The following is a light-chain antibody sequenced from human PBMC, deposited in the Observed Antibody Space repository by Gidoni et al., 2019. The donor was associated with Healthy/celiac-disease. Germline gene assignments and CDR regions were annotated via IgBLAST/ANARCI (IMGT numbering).Light chain of an antibody. Sequence: EIVLTQSPATLSLSPGASATLSCRASQSVSSYLACYQQKPGQAPRLLIYDASNRATVIPTRCSGRGSGTDFTITISSLAPEDFAVYYCQQRSNRRTFXXXTKVEIK. CDR1: QSVSSY. J-gene: IGKJ1*01. CDR2: DAS. V-gene: IGKV3-11*01. CDR3: QQRSNRRT.